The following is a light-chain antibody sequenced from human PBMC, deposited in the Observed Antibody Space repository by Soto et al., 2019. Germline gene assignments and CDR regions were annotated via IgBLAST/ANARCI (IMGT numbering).Light chain of an antibody. V-gene: IGLV1-51*01. Sequence: QSVLTQPPSVSAAPGQKVTISCSGSSSNIGNNYVSWYQQLPGTAPKLLIYDNNKRPSGIPDRFSGSRSGTSATLGITGLQTGDEADYYCATWDSRLSAEVFGGGTKVTVL. CDR1: SSNIGNNY. CDR2: DNN. J-gene: IGLJ3*02. CDR3: ATWDSRLSAEV.